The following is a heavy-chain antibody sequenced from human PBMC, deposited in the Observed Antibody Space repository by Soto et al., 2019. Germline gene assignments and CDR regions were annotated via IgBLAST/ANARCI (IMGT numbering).Heavy chain of an antibody. Sequence: QVQLVESGGGVVQPGRSLRLSCAASGFTFSSYGMHWVRQAPGKGLEWVAVIWYDGSNKYYADSVKGRFTISRDNSKNTLYLQLNSLRAEDTAVYYCARGQYFDWLPYPHYYYGMDVWGQGTTVTVSS. CDR1: GFTFSSYG. CDR2: IWYDGSNK. J-gene: IGHJ6*02. V-gene: IGHV3-33*01. CDR3: ARGQYFDWLPYPHYYYGMDV. D-gene: IGHD3-9*01.